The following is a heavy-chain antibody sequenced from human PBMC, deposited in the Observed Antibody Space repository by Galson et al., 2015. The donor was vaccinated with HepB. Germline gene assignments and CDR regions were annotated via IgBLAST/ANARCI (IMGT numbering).Heavy chain of an antibody. V-gene: IGHV1-18*01. D-gene: IGHD2-2*01. CDR1: GYTFTSYG. CDR3: ARDGGDIVVVPAAYYYYYGMDV. J-gene: IGHJ6*02. Sequence: SCKASGYTFTSYGISWVRQAPGQGLEWMGWISAYNGNTNYAQKLQGRVTMTTDTSTSTAYMELRSLRSDDTAVYYCARDGGDIVVVPAAYYYYYGMDVWGQGTTVTVSS. CDR2: ISAYNGNT.